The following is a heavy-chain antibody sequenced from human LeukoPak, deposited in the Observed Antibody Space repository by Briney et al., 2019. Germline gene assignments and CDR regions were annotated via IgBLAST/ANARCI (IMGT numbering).Heavy chain of an antibody. CDR1: GGSFGRPF. D-gene: IGHD3-10*01. J-gene: IGHJ5*01. V-gene: IGHV4-34*01. CDR2: IDHSGRT. CDR3: ARAERRINLARGVFGSHFDS. Sequence: SETLSLTCAVSGGSFGRPFWSWIRQTPGKGLEWIGEIDHSGRTDYNPSLEGRVTMSVDTSKNQFSLRLTSVTAADTAVYFCARAERRINLARGVFGSHFDSWGQGTLVSVSS.